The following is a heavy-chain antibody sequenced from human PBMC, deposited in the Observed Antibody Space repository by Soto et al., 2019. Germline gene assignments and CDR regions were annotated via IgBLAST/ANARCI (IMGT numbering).Heavy chain of an antibody. Sequence: ASVKVSCKASGYTFTSCAMHWVRQAPGQRLEWMGWINAGNGNTKYSQKFQGRVTITRDTSASTAYMELSSLRSEDTAVYYCARDERSVSSGWYPQIDYWGQGTLVTVSS. D-gene: IGHD6-19*01. CDR2: INAGNGNT. CDR1: GYTFTSCA. CDR3: ARDERSVSSGWYPQIDY. J-gene: IGHJ4*02. V-gene: IGHV1-3*01.